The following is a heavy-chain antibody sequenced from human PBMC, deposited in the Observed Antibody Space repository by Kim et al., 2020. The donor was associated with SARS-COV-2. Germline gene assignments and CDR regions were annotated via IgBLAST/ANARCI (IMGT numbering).Heavy chain of an antibody. D-gene: IGHD5-18*01. Sequence: GSTYDNPSLRSRVIMSVDTSKNQFALKLSSVTAADTAVYYCARGGYSYLDVWGQGTTVIVSS. J-gene: IGHJ6*01. CDR2: GST. V-gene: IGHV4-31*02. CDR3: ARGGYSYLDV.